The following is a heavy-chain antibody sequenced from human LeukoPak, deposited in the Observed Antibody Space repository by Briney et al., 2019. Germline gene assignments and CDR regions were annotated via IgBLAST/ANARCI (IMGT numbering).Heavy chain of an antibody. CDR3: ARVDSSKGDY. CDR2: IIPILGIA. Sequence: ASVKVSCKASGGTFSNYAISWVRQAPGQGGEWMGRIIPILGIANYAQKFQGIVTITADKSTSTASIELSSLRSEDTAVYYCARVDSSKGDYWGQGTLVTVSS. J-gene: IGHJ4*02. V-gene: IGHV1-69*04. CDR1: GGTFSNYA. D-gene: IGHD6-13*01.